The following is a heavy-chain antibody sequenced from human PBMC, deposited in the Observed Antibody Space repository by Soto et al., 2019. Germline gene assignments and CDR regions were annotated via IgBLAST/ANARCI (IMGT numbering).Heavy chain of an antibody. CDR1: GGSFSGYY. CDR2: INHSGST. Sequence: SETLSLTCAVSGGSFSGYYWSWIRQPPGKGLEWIGEINHSGSTNYNPSLKSRVTISVDTSKNQFSLKLSSVTAADTAVYYCASSQGSSSYNWFDPWGQGTLVTVSS. D-gene: IGHD6-6*01. J-gene: IGHJ5*02. CDR3: ASSQGSSSYNWFDP. V-gene: IGHV4-34*01.